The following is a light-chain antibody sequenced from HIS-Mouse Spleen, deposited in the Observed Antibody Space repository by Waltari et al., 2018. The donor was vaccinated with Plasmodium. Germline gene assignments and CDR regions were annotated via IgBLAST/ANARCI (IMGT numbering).Light chain of an antibody. Sequence: SYELTQPPSVSVSLGQTASITCPGDQMGDKYACWYQQKPGQSPVLVIYQDSKRPSGIPERFSGSNSGNTATLTISGTQAMDEADYYCQAWDSSTVVFGGGTKLTVL. CDR2: QDS. J-gene: IGLJ2*01. CDR3: QAWDSSTVV. V-gene: IGLV3-1*01. CDR1: QMGDKY.